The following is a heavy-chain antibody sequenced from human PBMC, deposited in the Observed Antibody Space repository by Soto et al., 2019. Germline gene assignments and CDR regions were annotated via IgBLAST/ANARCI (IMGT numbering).Heavy chain of an antibody. J-gene: IGHJ6*02. CDR3: AKSPDFYYYGMDV. V-gene: IGHV3-23*01. CDR2: ISGSGANT. CDR1: GFTFSGYA. Sequence: QLGGSLRLSCAASGFTFSGYAMTWVRQAPGKGLEWVSSISGSGANTYYADSVKGRFTISRDNSKNTLSLQMNSLRADDTAVYYCAKSPDFYYYGMDVWGQGTTVTVSS.